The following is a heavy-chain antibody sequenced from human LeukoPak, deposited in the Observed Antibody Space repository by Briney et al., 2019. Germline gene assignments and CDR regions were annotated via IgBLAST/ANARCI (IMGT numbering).Heavy chain of an antibody. V-gene: IGHV3-49*04. Sequence: GSLRLSCTASGFTFGDYGMNWVRQAPGKGLEWVGFIRSKAYGGTTEYGASVKGRFTISRDDSKSIAYLQMNSLKAEDTAVYYCARDLTYYYDRSGYYWAYWGQGTLVTVSS. CDR2: IRSKAYGGTT. CDR3: ARDLTYYYDRSGYYWAY. D-gene: IGHD3-22*01. J-gene: IGHJ4*02. CDR1: GFTFGDYG.